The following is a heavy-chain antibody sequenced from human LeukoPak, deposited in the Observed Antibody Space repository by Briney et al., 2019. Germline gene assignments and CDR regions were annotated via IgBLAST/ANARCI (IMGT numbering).Heavy chain of an antibody. J-gene: IGHJ4*02. Sequence: PGESLKISCKRSGYSFTSYWIGWVRQMPGKWREWRGFIYLGDSDTRYSPSFQGQFTISADKSISTAYLQWSSLKASDTAMYYCARHVVSRAKKYSNYYDSSGLTYYFDYWGQGTLVTVSS. D-gene: IGHD3-22*01. CDR3: ARHVVSRAKKYSNYYDSSGLTYYFDY. CDR1: GYSFTSYW. CDR2: IYLGDSDT. V-gene: IGHV5-51*01.